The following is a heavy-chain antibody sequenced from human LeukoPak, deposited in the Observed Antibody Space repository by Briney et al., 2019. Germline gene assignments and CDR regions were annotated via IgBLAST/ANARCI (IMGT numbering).Heavy chain of an antibody. CDR2: INHSGST. V-gene: IGHV4-34*01. J-gene: IGHJ4*02. CDR3: ARRDGYNSIDY. D-gene: IGHD5-24*01. Sequence: SETLSLTCAVYGGSFSGYYWSWIRQPPGKGLEWIGEINHSGSTNYNPSLKSRVTISVDTSKNQFSLKLSSVTAADTAVYYCARRDGYNSIDYWGQGTLATVSS. CDR1: GGSFSGYY.